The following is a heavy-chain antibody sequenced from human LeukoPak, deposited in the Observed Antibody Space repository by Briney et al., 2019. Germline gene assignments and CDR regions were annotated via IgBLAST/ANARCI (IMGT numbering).Heavy chain of an antibody. CDR1: GFTFFTYW. Sequence: GGSLRLSCAASGFTFFTYWMSWVRQAPGKGLEWVANINQDGREKYYADSVKGRFTISRDNGKNSLYLQMNSLGAEDTAVYYCARGGKLHPQSPYWGQGTLVTVSS. CDR2: INQDGREK. CDR3: ARGGKLHPQSPY. J-gene: IGHJ4*02. D-gene: IGHD3-16*01. V-gene: IGHV3-7*01.